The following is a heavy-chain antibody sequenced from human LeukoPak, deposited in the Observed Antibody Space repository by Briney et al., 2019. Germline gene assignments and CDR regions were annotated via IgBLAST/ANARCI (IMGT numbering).Heavy chain of an antibody. V-gene: IGHV3-30*03. CDR1: GFTFSSYG. Sequence: QAGGSLRLSCAASGFTFSSYGMHWVRQAPGKGLEWVAVISYDGSNKYYADSVKGRFTISRDNSKNTLYLQMNSLRAEDTAVYYCARDSFGGVIVPNDYWGQGTLVTVSS. CDR2: ISYDGSNK. J-gene: IGHJ4*02. CDR3: ARDSFGGVIVPNDY. D-gene: IGHD3-16*02.